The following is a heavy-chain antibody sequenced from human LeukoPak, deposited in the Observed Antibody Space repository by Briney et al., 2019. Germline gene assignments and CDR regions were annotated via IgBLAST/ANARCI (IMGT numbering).Heavy chain of an antibody. CDR3: ATKPYSITMVRGVPPGDYYGMDV. CDR1: GYTLTELS. V-gene: IGHV1-24*01. CDR2: FDPEDGET. D-gene: IGHD3-10*01. J-gene: IGHJ6*02. Sequence: ASVKVSCKVSGYTLTELSMHWVRQAPGKGLEWMGGFDPEDGETIYAQKFQGRVTMTEDTSTDTAYMELSSLRSEDTAVYYCATKPYSITMVRGVPPGDYYGMDVWGQGTTATVSS.